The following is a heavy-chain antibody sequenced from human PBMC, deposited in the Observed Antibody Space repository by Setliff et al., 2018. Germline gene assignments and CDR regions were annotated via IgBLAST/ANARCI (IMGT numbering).Heavy chain of an antibody. CDR1: GYTFTSYD. D-gene: IGHD5-12*01. CDR2: MNPNSGNT. J-gene: IGHJ4*02. Sequence: ASVKVSCKASGYTFTSYDINWVRQATGQGLEWMGWMNPNSGNTGYAQKFQGRVTITRNTSISTAYMELSSLRSEDTAVYYCARGRVEMATITPFDYWGQGTLVTVSS. V-gene: IGHV1-8*03. CDR3: ARGRVEMATITPFDY.